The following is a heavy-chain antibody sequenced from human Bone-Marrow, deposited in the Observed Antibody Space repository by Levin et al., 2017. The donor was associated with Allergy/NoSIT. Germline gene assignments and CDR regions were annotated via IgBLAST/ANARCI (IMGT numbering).Heavy chain of an antibody. Sequence: GGSLRLSCSASGFNFSDGAMHWVRQAPGKGLEWVAVISYDGSNKLYAESVRGRFPISRDNSKNTLFLQMNSLRVDDTAVYYCARAAPGPLDAFDIWGPGTTVIVSS. V-gene: IGHV3-30-3*01. J-gene: IGHJ3*02. D-gene: IGHD6-13*01. CDR3: ARAAPGPLDAFDI. CDR2: ISYDGSNK. CDR1: GFNFSDGA.